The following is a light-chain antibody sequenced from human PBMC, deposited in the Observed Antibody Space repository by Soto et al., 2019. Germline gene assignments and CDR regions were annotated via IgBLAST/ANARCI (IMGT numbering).Light chain of an antibody. V-gene: IGKV3-11*01. CDR2: HAS. J-gene: IGKJ1*01. CDR1: QSVSSY. CDR3: QQHSTWPWT. Sequence: EIVLTQSPATLSLSPGERTTLSCRASQSVSSYFAWYQQSPGQAPRLLIYHASTRATGIPARFSGSGSGTDCPLTISSLEPEDFAVYYCQQHSTWPWTFGQGTKVEIK.